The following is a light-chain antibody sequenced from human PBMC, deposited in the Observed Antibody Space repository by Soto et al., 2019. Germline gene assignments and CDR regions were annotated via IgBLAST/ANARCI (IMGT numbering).Light chain of an antibody. J-gene: IGKJ2*01. V-gene: IGKV1-9*01. CDR1: QGIGSY. CDR3: QQLNSYPPYT. CDR2: AAS. Sequence: DIQLTQSPSFLSASVGDRVTITCRASQGIGSYLAWYQQKPGKAPNLLIYAASTLRSGVPSRFSGSGSGTEFTLTISSLQPEDFATYYCQQLNSYPPYTFGQGTKLEI.